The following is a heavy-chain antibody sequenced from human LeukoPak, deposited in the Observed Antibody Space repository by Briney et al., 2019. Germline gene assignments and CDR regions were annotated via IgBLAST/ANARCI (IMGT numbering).Heavy chain of an antibody. Sequence: PGGSLRLSCAASGFTVSSNYMSWVRQAPGKGLEWVSVIYSGGSTNYADSVKGRFTISRDNSKNTLYLQMNSLRAEDTAVYYCAVDYGSGSSYYYYGMDVWGQGTTVTVSS. CDR3: AVDYGSGSSYYYYGMDV. CDR2: IYSGGST. V-gene: IGHV3-53*01. D-gene: IGHD3-10*01. CDR1: GFTVSSNY. J-gene: IGHJ6*02.